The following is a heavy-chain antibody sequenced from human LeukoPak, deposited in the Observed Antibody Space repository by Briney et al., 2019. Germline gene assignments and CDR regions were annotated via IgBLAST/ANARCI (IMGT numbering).Heavy chain of an antibody. CDR3: ARASYYYDSSGYYLDY. Sequence: GASVKVSCKASAGTFSSYAISWVRQPPGQGLEWMGRIIPIFGIANYAQKFQGRVTITADKSTSTAYMELSSLRSEDTAVYYCARASYYYDSSGYYLDYWGQGTLVTVSS. J-gene: IGHJ4*02. CDR2: IIPIFGIA. CDR1: AGTFSSYA. V-gene: IGHV1-69*04. D-gene: IGHD3-22*01.